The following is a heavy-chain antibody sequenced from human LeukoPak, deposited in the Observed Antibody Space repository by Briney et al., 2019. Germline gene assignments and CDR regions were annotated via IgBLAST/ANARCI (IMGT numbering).Heavy chain of an antibody. D-gene: IGHD4-17*01. CDR1: GYTFTGYY. CDR2: INPNSGGT. J-gene: IGHJ6*03. Sequence: GASVKVSCKASGYTFTGYYMHWVRQAPGQGLEWMGWINPNSGGTNYAQKFQGRVTITRDTSISTAYMELSRLRSDDTAVYYCARETVTSEIYYYMDVWGKGTTVTISS. CDR3: ARETVTSEIYYYMDV. V-gene: IGHV1-2*02.